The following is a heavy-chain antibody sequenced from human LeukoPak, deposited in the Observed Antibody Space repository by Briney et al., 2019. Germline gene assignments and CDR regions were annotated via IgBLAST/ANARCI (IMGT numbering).Heavy chain of an antibody. CDR3: ARVEDIVVVPAAIPFDY. D-gene: IGHD2-2*01. J-gene: IGHJ4*02. Sequence: ASVKVSCKASGYTFTGYYMHWVRQAPGQGLEWMGWINPNSGGTNYAQKFQGRVTMTRDTSISTAYMELSRLRSDDTAVYYCARVEDIVVVPAAIPFDYWGQGTLVTVPS. V-gene: IGHV1-2*02. CDR2: INPNSGGT. CDR1: GYTFTGYY.